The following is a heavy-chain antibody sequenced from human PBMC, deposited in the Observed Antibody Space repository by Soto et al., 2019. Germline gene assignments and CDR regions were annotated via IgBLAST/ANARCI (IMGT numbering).Heavy chain of an antibody. CDR2: IYPGDSDT. CDR1: GYSFTSYW. CDR3: ARRIGSSWYGMDV. D-gene: IGHD6-13*01. Sequence: PGESLKISCKVSGYSFTSYWIGGVRQMPGKGLEWMGIIYPGDSDTRYSPSFQGQVTISADKSISTAYLQWSSLKASDTAMYYCARRIGSSWYGMDVWGQGTTVTVSS. V-gene: IGHV5-51*01. J-gene: IGHJ6*02.